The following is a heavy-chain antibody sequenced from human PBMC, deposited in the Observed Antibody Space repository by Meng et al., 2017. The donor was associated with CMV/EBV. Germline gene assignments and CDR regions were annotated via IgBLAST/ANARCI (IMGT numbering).Heavy chain of an antibody. Sequence: GGSLRLSCTASGFTFGDYAMSWVRQAPGKGLEWVGRIKSKTDGGTTDYAAPVKGRFTISRDDSKNTLYLQMNSLKTEDTAVYYCTTDSIVGATVFDYWGQGTLVTVSS. V-gene: IGHV3-15*01. J-gene: IGHJ4*02. CDR1: GFTFGDYA. D-gene: IGHD1-26*01. CDR3: TTDSIVGATVFDY. CDR2: IKSKTDGGTT.